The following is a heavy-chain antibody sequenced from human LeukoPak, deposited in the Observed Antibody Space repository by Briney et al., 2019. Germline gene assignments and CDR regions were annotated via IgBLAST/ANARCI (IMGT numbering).Heavy chain of an antibody. CDR2: IYYSGST. D-gene: IGHD5-12*01. V-gene: IGHV4-59*01. CDR3: ARSGYDYIFDY. Sequence: SETLSLTCAVYGGSFSGYYWSWIRQPPGKGLEWIGYIYYSGSTNYNPSLKSRVTISVDTSKNQFSLKLSSVTAADTAVYYCARSGYDYIFDYWGQGTLVTVSS. J-gene: IGHJ4*02. CDR1: GGSFSGYY.